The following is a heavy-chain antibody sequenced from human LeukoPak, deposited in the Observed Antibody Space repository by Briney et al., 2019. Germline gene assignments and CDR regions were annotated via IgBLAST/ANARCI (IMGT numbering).Heavy chain of an antibody. D-gene: IGHD2-2*01. CDR3: AKDMRPIVVVPAAMRPDY. CDR2: ISSSSSYI. J-gene: IGHJ4*02. CDR1: GFTFSSYS. V-gene: IGHV3-21*01. Sequence: KTGGSLRLSCAASGFTFSSYSMNWVRQAPGKGLEWVSSISSSSSYIYYADSVKGRFTISRDNAKNSLYLQMNSLRAEDTAVYYCAKDMRPIVVVPAAMRPDYRGQGTLVTVSS.